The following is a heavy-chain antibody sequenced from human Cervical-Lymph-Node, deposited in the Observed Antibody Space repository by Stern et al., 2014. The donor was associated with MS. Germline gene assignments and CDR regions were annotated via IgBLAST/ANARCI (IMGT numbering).Heavy chain of an antibody. J-gene: IGHJ5*02. Sequence: EVQLVQSGAEVKKPGESVKISCKGSGYTFAFYWIAWVRQMPGKGLEWMGVIYPGGSKTPYSPSFEGQVTFSADESIRTAAFHWNSLKASDTAIYYCARLVNFNYFDPWGQGTLVTVSS. CDR3: ARLVNFNYFDP. CDR1: GYTFAFYW. V-gene: IGHV5-51*01. D-gene: IGHD3-22*01. CDR2: IYPGGSKT.